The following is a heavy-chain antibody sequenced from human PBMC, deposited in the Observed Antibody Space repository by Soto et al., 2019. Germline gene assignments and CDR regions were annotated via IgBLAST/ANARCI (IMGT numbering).Heavy chain of an antibody. CDR2: IYYSGST. CDR1: GGSISSYY. Sequence: SETLSLTCTVSGGSISSYYWSWIRQPPGKGLEWIGYIYYSGSTNYNPSLKSRVTISVDTSKNQFSLKLSSVTAADTAVYYCARDGVGTYYFDYWGQGTLVTVSS. J-gene: IGHJ4*02. V-gene: IGHV4-59*01. CDR3: ARDGVGTYYFDY. D-gene: IGHD3-3*01.